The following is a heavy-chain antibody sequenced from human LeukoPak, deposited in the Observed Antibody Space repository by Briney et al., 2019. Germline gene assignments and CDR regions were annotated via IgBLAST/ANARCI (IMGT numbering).Heavy chain of an antibody. J-gene: IGHJ3*02. D-gene: IGHD5-18*01. Sequence: ASVKVSCKASGYXFNAYYIHWVRQAPGQGLEWMAWINPNSGGTSYAQKFQGRVTMTRDTSISTAYMELSRLGSDDTAVYFCARAGGGYSSGWGAFDIWGQGTVVTVSS. V-gene: IGHV1-2*02. CDR3: ARAGGGYSSGWGAFDI. CDR1: GYXFNAYY. CDR2: INPNSGGT.